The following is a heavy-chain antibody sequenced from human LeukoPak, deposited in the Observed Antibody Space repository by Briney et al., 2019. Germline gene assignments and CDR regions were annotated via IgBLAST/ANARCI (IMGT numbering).Heavy chain of an antibody. CDR1: GFTFSNAW. V-gene: IGHV3-7*01. CDR2: IKQDGSEK. D-gene: IGHD1-26*01. J-gene: IGHJ4*02. Sequence: GGSLRLSCAASGFTFSNAWMSWVRQAPGKGLEWMANIKQDGSEKYYVDSVKGRFTISRDNAKNSLYLQMNSLRAEDTAVYYCARSQELPYFDYWGQGTLVTVSS. CDR3: ARSQELPYFDY.